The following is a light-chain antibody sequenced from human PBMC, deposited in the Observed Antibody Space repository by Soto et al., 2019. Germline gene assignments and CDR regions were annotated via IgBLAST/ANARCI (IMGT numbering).Light chain of an antibody. Sequence: QSALTQPTSVSGSPGQSISISCTGTSSDVGDYNYVSWYQQHPGKAPKLMIYDVSNRPSGVSNRFSGSKSGNTAPLTISGLQAEDEADYYCGSYRAISNFVVGTGTKLTVL. CDR3: GSYRAISNFV. CDR2: DVS. J-gene: IGLJ1*01. CDR1: SSDVGDYNY. V-gene: IGLV2-14*01.